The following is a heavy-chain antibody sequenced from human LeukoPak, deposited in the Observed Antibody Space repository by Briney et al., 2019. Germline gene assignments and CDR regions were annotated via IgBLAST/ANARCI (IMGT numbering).Heavy chain of an antibody. V-gene: IGHV1-8*01. Sequence: ASVKVSCKASRYTFTDYDINWVRQATGQGLEWMGWMNPSSGDTGSAQKFQGRVTMTRDTSTSTAYLELISLSSEDTATYYCVRGALPYCVGGSGFYGYWGQGTLVTVSS. CDR1: RYTFTDYD. CDR2: MNPSSGDT. D-gene: IGHD3-3*01. J-gene: IGHJ4*02. CDR3: VRGALPYCVGGSGFYGY.